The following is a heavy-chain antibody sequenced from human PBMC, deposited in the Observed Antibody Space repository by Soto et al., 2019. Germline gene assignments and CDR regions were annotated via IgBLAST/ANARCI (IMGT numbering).Heavy chain of an antibody. CDR2: ISGSGGST. Sequence: GGSLRLSCAASGFTFSSYAMSWVRQAPGKGLEWVSAISGSGGSTYYADSVKGRFTISRDNSKNTLYLQMNSLRAEDTAVYYCAKDEITKGSGARTLYYYGMDVWGQGTTVTVSS. J-gene: IGHJ6*02. CDR3: AKDEITKGSGARTLYYYGMDV. V-gene: IGHV3-23*01. D-gene: IGHD3-10*01. CDR1: GFTFSSYA.